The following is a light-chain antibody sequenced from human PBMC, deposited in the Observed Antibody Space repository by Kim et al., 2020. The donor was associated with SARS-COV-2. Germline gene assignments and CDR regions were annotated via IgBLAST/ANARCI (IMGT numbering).Light chain of an antibody. CDR3: LLSYSGVWV. Sequence: QAVVTQEPSLTVSPGETVTLTCISSTGPVTSSHFPYWFQQRPGQAPRTLISDTTNTHSWTPARFSGSLLGDKAALTLSGAQPEDEADYYCLLSYSGVWVFGGGTQLTVL. CDR1: TGPVTSSHF. J-gene: IGLJ3*02. CDR2: DTT. V-gene: IGLV7-46*01.